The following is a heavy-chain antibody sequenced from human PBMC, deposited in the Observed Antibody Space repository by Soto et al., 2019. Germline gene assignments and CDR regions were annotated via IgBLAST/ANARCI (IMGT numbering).Heavy chain of an antibody. J-gene: IGHJ1*01. CDR3: ARTSDSSTWEWYH. D-gene: IGHD6-13*01. CDR2: IYPGDSDT. V-gene: IGHV5-51*01. CDR1: GYSFTSYW. Sequence: GESLKISCKGSGYSFTSYWIGWVRQMPGKGLEWMGIIYPGDSDTRYSPSFQGQVTISADKSISTAYLQWSSLKASDTAMYYCARTSDSSTWEWYHWGQGTLVTVSS.